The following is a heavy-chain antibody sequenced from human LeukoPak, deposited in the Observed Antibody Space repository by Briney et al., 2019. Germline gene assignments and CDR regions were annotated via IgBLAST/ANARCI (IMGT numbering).Heavy chain of an antibody. CDR3: ATGYYDSSGFFDY. J-gene: IGHJ4*02. Sequence: TSETLSLTCTVSGGSISSYYWSWIRQPPGKGLEWIGYIYYSGSTNYNPSLKSRVTISLDTSKNQFSLKLSSVTAADTAVYYCATGYYDSSGFFDYWGQGTLVTVSS. CDR1: GGSISSYY. V-gene: IGHV4-59*08. D-gene: IGHD3-22*01. CDR2: IYYSGST.